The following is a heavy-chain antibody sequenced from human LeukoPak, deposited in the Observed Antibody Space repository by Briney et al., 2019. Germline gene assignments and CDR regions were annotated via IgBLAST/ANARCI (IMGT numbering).Heavy chain of an antibody. CDR2: IYYSGST. V-gene: IGHV4-59*01. J-gene: IGHJ6*03. CDR3: ARLWLPPQGPRYYYYMDV. D-gene: IGHD2-21*01. CDR1: GGSISSYY. Sequence: SETLSLTCTVSGGSISSYYGSWIRQPPGKGLEWIGYIYYSGSTNYNPSLKSRVTISVDTSKNQFSLKLSSVTAADTAVYYCARLWLPPQGPRYYYYMDVWGKGTTVTISS.